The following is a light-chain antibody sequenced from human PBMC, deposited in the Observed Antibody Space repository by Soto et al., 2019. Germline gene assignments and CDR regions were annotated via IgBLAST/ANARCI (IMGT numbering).Light chain of an antibody. CDR2: LNSDGSH. V-gene: IGLV4-69*01. Sequence: QLVLTQSPSASASLGASVKLTCTLSSGHSSDAIARHQQQPEKGPRFLMNLNSDGSHTKGDGIPDRFSGSSSGAERYLTISSLQSEDEADYYCQTWGTGIVIFGGGTKLTVL. J-gene: IGLJ2*01. CDR1: SGHSSDA. CDR3: QTWGTGIVI.